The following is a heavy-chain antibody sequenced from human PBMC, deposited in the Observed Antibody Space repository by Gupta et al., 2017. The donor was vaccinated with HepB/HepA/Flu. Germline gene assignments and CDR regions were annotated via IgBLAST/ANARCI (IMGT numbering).Heavy chain of an antibody. Sequence: QVQLQESGPGLVKPSETLSLTCTVSGGSISSYYWSWIRQPAGKGLEWIGRIYASGSTNYNPSLKSRVTMSVDTSKNHFSLRLSSVTAADTAVYYCAREDQEYYYDSSGYYDYWGQGTLVTVSS. J-gene: IGHJ4*02. CDR1: GGSISSYY. CDR2: IYASGST. V-gene: IGHV4-4*07. D-gene: IGHD3-22*01. CDR3: AREDQEYYYDSSGYYDY.